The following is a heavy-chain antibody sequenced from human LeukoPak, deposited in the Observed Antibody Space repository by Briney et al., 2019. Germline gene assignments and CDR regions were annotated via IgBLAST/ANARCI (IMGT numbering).Heavy chain of an antibody. Sequence: GESLRLSCAASGFTFSSYEMNWVREAPGKGLEWVSYISSSGSTIHNADSVKGRFTISRDNAKNSLYLQMNSLRAEDTAVYYCARDGDYGGYFDYWGQGTLVTVSS. D-gene: IGHD4-23*01. CDR1: GFTFSSYE. CDR2: ISSSGSTI. CDR3: ARDGDYGGYFDY. V-gene: IGHV3-48*03. J-gene: IGHJ4*02.